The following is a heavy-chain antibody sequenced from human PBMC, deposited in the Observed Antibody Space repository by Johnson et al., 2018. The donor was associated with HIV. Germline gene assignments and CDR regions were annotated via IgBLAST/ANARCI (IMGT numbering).Heavy chain of an antibody. J-gene: IGHJ3*02. V-gene: IGHV3-30*02. CDR3: AKDMVVRENGAFDI. Sequence: QVQLVESGGGVVQPGRSLRLSCAASGFTFSSYGMHWVRQAPGKGLEWVAFIRYDGSNKYYADSVKGRFTISRDNSKNTLYLQMNSLRAEDTAVYYCAKDMVVRENGAFDIWGQGTMVTVSS. CDR1: GFTFSSYG. D-gene: IGHD3-10*01. CDR2: IRYDGSNK.